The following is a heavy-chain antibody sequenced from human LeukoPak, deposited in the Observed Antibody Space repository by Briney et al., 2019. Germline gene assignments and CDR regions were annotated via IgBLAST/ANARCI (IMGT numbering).Heavy chain of an antibody. V-gene: IGHV4-59*01. Sequence: SETLSLTCTVSGGSISSYYWSWIRQPPGKGLEWIGYIYYSGSTNYKPSLKSRVTISVDTSKNQFSLKLSSVTAADTAVYYCARQTPTVTSSAFDIWGQGTLVTVSS. J-gene: IGHJ4*02. CDR3: ARQTPTVTSSAFDI. D-gene: IGHD4-17*01. CDR1: GGSISSYY. CDR2: IYYSGST.